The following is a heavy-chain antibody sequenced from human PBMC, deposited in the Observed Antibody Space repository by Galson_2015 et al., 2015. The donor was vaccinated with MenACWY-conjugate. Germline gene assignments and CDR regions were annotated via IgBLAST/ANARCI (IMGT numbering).Heavy chain of an antibody. CDR1: GFSVTSHF. J-gene: IGHJ4*02. V-gene: IGHV3-53*01. CDR2: LYDDGTS. D-gene: IGHD2-21*01. Sequence: FLRLSCAASGFSVTSHFMGWVRQAPGKGLEWVALLYDDGTSRYAASVKGRFTISSDTLRNSLSLQMHGLRAEDTAMYFCAKIVRHPVGPYFDSWGQGTLVLVSS. CDR3: AKIVRHPVGPYFDS.